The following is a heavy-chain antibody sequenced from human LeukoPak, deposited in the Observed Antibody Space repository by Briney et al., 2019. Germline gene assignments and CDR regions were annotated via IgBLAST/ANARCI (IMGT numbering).Heavy chain of an antibody. CDR1: GFTLVDYA. J-gene: IGHJ6*03. V-gene: IGHV3-9*01. CDR2: ISWNSGDI. D-gene: IGHD3-10*01. CDR3: AKACVSGSHYYYMDV. Sequence: GRSLRLSCAASGFTLVDYAMHWVRQAPGKGLEWVSGISWNSGDIGYADSVKGRFTISRDNAKNSLYLQMNTLRAEDTALYYCAKACVSGSHYYYMDVWGKGTTVTVSS.